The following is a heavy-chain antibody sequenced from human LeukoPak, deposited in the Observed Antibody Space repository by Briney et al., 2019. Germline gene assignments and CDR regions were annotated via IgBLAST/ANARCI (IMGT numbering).Heavy chain of an antibody. CDR3: ARGGSGSTKRYYFDS. J-gene: IGHJ4*02. D-gene: IGHD6-19*01. V-gene: IGHV4-4*07. Sequence: SETLSLTCTVSGGSISGYYWNWVRQPADRGLEWIGRLYGSGDTYYNPSLKSRLTMYTSKNQFSLKLRSVTAADTAVYYCARGGSGSTKRYYFDSWSQGALVTVPS. CDR2: LYGSGDT. CDR1: GGSISGYY.